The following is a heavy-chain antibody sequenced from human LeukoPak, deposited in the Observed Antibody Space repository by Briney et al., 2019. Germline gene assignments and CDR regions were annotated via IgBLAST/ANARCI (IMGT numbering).Heavy chain of an antibody. V-gene: IGHV4-30-2*01. CDR1: GGSISSGGYS. Sequence: SETLSLTCAVSGGSISSGGYSWSWIRQPPGKGLEWIGYIYHSGSTYYNPSLKSRVTISVDRSKNQFSLKLSSVTAADTAVYYCARGGKQWLAIDYWGQGTLVTVSS. J-gene: IGHJ4*02. D-gene: IGHD6-19*01. CDR3: ARGGKQWLAIDY. CDR2: IYHSGST.